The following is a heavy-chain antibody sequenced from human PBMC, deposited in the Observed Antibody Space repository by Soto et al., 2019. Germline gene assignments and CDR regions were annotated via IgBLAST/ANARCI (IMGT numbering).Heavy chain of an antibody. V-gene: IGHV1-69*08. CDR2: IIPILGIA. CDR3: ARDSEVGGRTVLDI. Sequence: QVQLVQSGAEVKKPGSSVNVSCKASGGTFSSYTISWVRQAPGQGLEWMGRIIPILGIANYAQKFQGRVTITADKSTSTAYRELSRLRSEDTAVYYCARDSEVGGRTVLDIWGQGTMVTASS. J-gene: IGHJ3*02. D-gene: IGHD4-17*01. CDR1: GGTFSSYT.